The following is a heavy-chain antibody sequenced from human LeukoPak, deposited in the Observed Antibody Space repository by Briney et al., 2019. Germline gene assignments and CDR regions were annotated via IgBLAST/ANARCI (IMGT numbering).Heavy chain of an antibody. J-gene: IGHJ4*02. CDR3: ASSPLTDYDYVWGSYRQYYFDY. D-gene: IGHD3-16*02. V-gene: IGHV4-61*02. CDR1: GGSISSGSYF. CDR2: VYITGST. Sequence: PSQTLSLTCTVSGGSISSGSYFWSWIRQPAGKGLECIGRVYITGSTNYNPSLASRATISIDTSKNQFSLKLSSVTAADTAVYYCASSPLTDYDYVWGSYRQYYFDYWGQGTLVTVSS.